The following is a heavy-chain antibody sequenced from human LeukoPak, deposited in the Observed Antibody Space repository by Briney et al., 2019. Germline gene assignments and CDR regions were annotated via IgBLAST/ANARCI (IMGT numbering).Heavy chain of an antibody. V-gene: IGHV3-30*02. CDR3: AKGDSSSWTDFDY. Sequence: GGSLRLSCAASGFTFSSYNMHWVRQAPGKGLEWVAFIRYDGSDKYYADSVKGRFTIPRDTSKNTLYLQMNSLRAEDTAMYYCAKGDSSSWTDFDYWGQGTLVTVSS. CDR2: IRYDGSDK. D-gene: IGHD6-13*01. J-gene: IGHJ4*02. CDR1: GFTFSSYN.